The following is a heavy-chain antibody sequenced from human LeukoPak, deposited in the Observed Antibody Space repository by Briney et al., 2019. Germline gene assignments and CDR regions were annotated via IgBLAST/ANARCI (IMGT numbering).Heavy chain of an antibody. Sequence: GGSLRLSCAASGFSFSTSTMNWVRQAPGRGLEWVSSMSSSGSSIYYADSVKGRFTISRDNAKTSLYLQINSLRAEDTAVYYCATGRGVPGFQFFDYWGQGTLITVSS. J-gene: IGHJ4*02. CDR2: MSSSGSSI. CDR1: GFSFSTST. CDR3: ATGRGVPGFQFFDY. D-gene: IGHD3-10*01. V-gene: IGHV3-21*01.